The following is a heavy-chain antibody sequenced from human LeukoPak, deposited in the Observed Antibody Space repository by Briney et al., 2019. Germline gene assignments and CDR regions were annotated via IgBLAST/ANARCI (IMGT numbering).Heavy chain of an antibody. CDR2: IYSGGST. D-gene: IGHD1-26*01. Sequence: GGSLRLSCAASGFTVSSNYMSWVRQAPGKGLEWVSVIYSGGSTYYADSVKGRFTVSRDNSKNTLYLQMNSLRAEDTAVYYCARDPWWELPQLGGNYWGQGTLVTVSS. CDR3: ARDPWWELPQLGGNY. V-gene: IGHV3-53*01. CDR1: GFTVSSNY. J-gene: IGHJ4*02.